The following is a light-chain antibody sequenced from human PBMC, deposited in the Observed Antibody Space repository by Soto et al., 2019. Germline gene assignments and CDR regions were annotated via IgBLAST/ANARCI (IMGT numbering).Light chain of an antibody. V-gene: IGKV1-39*01. CDR2: GAS. CDR1: QSINSY. CDR3: HQSYSTPVT. Sequence: DIQMTQSPSSLSASVGDRVTITCRASQSINSYLNWYQQKAGKAPKLLIYGASNLQSGVPLRFSGRGSGKDFTLTISSLQPEDFGTYYCHQSYSTPVTFVQGTRLEIK. J-gene: IGKJ5*01.